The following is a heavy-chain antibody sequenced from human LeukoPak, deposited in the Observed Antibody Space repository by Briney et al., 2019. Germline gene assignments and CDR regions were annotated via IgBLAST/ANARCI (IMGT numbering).Heavy chain of an antibody. CDR2: ISYDGSNK. Sequence: GGSLRLSCAASGFTFSSYAMHWVRQAPGKGLEWVAVISYDGSNKYYADSVRGRFTISRDNSKNTLYLQMNSLRAEDTAVYYCSMTTVTTPLYYYYYMDVWGKGTTVTISS. J-gene: IGHJ6*03. D-gene: IGHD4-17*01. CDR1: GFTFSSYA. V-gene: IGHV3-30*04. CDR3: SMTTVTTPLYYYYYMDV.